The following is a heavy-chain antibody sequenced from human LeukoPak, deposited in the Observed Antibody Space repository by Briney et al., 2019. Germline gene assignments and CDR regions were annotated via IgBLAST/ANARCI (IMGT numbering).Heavy chain of an antibody. CDR2: IIPMFGTA. J-gene: IGHJ6*02. Sequence: SVKVSCKASGGTFSSYAISWVRQAPGQGLEWMGGIIPMFGTANYAQKFQGRVTITADESTSTAYMELSSLRSEDTAVYYCARAVYDILTANYYYYGMDVWGQGTTVTVSS. V-gene: IGHV1-69*01. CDR3: ARAVYDILTANYYYYGMDV. D-gene: IGHD3-9*01. CDR1: GGTFSSYA.